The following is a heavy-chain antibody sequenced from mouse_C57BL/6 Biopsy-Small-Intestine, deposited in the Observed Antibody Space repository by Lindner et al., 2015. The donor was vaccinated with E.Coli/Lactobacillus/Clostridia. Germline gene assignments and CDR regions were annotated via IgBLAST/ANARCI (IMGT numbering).Heavy chain of an antibody. Sequence: VQLQESGGGLVQPGGSLSLSCAAPGFTFTDYYVSWVRQPPGKALEWLGFIRNKANGYTTEYSASVKGRFTISRDNSQSILYLQMNALRAEDSATYYCARYTPSYYGSLAYWGQGTLVTVSA. CDR1: GFTFTDYY. CDR3: ARYTPSYYGSLAY. V-gene: IGHV7-3*01. J-gene: IGHJ3*01. D-gene: IGHD1-1*01. CDR2: IRNKANGYTT.